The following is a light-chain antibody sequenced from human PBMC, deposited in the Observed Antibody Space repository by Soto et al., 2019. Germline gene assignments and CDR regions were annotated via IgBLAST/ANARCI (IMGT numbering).Light chain of an antibody. CDR1: QTVSSW. V-gene: IGKV1-5*03. Sequence: DIQMTQSPSTLSGSVGDRVTITCRASQTVSSWFAWYQQKPGKAPRLLIYKASTLTSGLPSRFSGSGSGTEFTLTISSLQPDDFATYYRQHYNSYSEAFGQGTKVDIK. CDR3: QHYNSYSEA. CDR2: KAS. J-gene: IGKJ1*01.